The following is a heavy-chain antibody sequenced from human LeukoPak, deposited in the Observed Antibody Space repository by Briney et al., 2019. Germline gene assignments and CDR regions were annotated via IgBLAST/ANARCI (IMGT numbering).Heavy chain of an antibody. CDR3: TRVGGTVVVPAAIDY. CDR1: GYSFTSNW. D-gene: IGHD2-2*01. Sequence: GESLKISCQASGYSFTSNWIAWVRQTPGKGLEWMGIIYPGDSDTRYRPSFQGQVTISADKSISTAWLQWSSLKASDTAMYYCTRVGGTVVVPAAIDYWGQGTLVTVSS. V-gene: IGHV5-51*01. CDR2: IYPGDSDT. J-gene: IGHJ4*02.